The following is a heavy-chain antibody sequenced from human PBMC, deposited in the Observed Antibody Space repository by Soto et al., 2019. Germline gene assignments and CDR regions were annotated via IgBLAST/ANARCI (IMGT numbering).Heavy chain of an antibody. Sequence: PSETLSLTCIVSGGSVSSSNWWSWVRQPPGKGLEWIGEIYHSGSTTYNPSLKSRATIPVDKSENQFSLRLKSVTAADTAVYYCARDRPHLHETTGRIDSWGQGMLVTVSS. J-gene: IGHJ4*02. D-gene: IGHD1-7*01. V-gene: IGHV4-4*02. CDR1: GGSVSSSNW. CDR3: ARDRPHLHETTGRIDS. CDR2: IYHSGST.